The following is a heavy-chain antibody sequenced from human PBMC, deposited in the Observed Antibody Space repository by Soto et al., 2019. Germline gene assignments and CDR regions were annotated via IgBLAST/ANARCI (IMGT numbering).Heavy chain of an antibody. Sequence: QHALCMGLCCAASRLTFDDYTMHWVRQAPGKGLEWVSLISWDGGSTYYADSVKGRFTISRDNSKNSLYLQMNSLRTEDTALYYCAKGPGPGDYYYYGMDVWGQGTTVTVSS. V-gene: IGHV3-43*01. CDR1: RLTFDDYT. CDR2: ISWDGGST. CDR3: AKGPGPGDYYYYGMDV. J-gene: IGHJ6*02.